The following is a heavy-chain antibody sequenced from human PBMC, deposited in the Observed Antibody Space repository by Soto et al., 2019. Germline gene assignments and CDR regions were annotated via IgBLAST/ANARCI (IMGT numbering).Heavy chain of an antibody. V-gene: IGHV3-48*01. Sequence: GGSLRLSCAASGFTFNSYSMNWVRQAPGKGLEWVSYISSSISTIYYADSVKGRFTISRDNAKDSLYLQMNSLRAEDTAVYYCGRGIWSGHWYFDYWGQGTLVTVSS. CDR1: GFTFNSYS. J-gene: IGHJ4*02. CDR2: ISSSISTI. CDR3: GRGIWSGHWYFDY. D-gene: IGHD3-3*01.